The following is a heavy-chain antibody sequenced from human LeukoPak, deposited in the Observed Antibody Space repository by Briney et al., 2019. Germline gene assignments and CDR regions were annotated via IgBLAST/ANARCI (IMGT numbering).Heavy chain of an antibody. D-gene: IGHD3-10*01. J-gene: IGHJ6*03. V-gene: IGHV1-18*01. Sequence: GASVKVSCKASGYNFINYGINWVRQAPGQGLEWMGWISPYNDNTNHAQNLQGRVTMTTDASTNTAYMELWSLRSDDTAVYYCARHAGSSSYYYYMDVWGQGTTVTVSS. CDR3: ARHAGSSSYYYYMDV. CDR2: ISPYNDNT. CDR1: GYNFINYG.